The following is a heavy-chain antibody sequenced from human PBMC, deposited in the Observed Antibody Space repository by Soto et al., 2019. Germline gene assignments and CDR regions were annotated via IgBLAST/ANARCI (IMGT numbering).Heavy chain of an antibody. Sequence: RLSCAASRLTFSDYYMSWIRQAPGKGLEWLSHISSSGTTIHYADSVKGRFTISRDNAKKSLFLQMNSLRAEDTAVYYCVARIQLWNRVDFWGQGTLVTVSS. V-gene: IGHV3-11*01. CDR2: ISSSGTTI. J-gene: IGHJ4*02. CDR3: VARIQLWNRVDF. D-gene: IGHD5-18*01. CDR1: RLTFSDYY.